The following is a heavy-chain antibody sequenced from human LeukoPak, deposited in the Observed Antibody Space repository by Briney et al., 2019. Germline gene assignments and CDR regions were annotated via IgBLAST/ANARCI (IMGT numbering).Heavy chain of an antibody. Sequence: PGGSLRLSFTASGFTFGDYAMSWFRQAPGKGLEWVGFIRSKAYGGTTEYAASVKGRFTISRDDSKSIAYLQMNSLKTEDTAVYYCTRSIVGATTDDYWGQGTLVTVSS. V-gene: IGHV3-49*03. D-gene: IGHD1-26*01. CDR2: IRSKAYGGTT. CDR1: GFTFGDYA. J-gene: IGHJ4*02. CDR3: TRSIVGATTDDY.